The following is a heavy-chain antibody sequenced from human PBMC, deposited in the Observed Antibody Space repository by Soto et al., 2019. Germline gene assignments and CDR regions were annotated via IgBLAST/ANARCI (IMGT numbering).Heavy chain of an antibody. Sequence: SETLSLTCAVSGGSISSSNWWSWVRQPPGKGLEWIGEIYHSGSTNYNPSLKSRVTISXXXXXXQXSXKXSXVTAXDTAVYYCASRTGYSSGTYWGQGTLVTVSS. D-gene: IGHD6-19*01. CDR3: ASRTGYSSGTY. CDR1: GGSISSSNW. J-gene: IGHJ4*02. V-gene: IGHV4-4*02. CDR2: IYHSGST.